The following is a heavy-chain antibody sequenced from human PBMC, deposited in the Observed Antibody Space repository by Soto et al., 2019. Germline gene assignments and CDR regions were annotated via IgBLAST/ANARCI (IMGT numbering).Heavy chain of an antibody. CDR2: ISSSSSTI. V-gene: IGHV3-48*02. CDR3: ARGPSIGHYFDF. D-gene: IGHD3-16*01. J-gene: IGHJ4*02. CDR1: GFTFSTYA. Sequence: EVQLVESGGDLVQPGGSLRLSCAASGFTFSTYAMNWVRQAPGKGLEWISYISSSSSTIYYAASVKGRFTISRDNAKNPLYLQMSSLRDEDAAVYYCARGPSIGHYFDFWGQGTLVTVSS.